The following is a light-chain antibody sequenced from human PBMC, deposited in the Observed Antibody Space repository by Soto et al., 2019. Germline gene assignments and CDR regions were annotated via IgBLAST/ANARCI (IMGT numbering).Light chain of an antibody. Sequence: QSVLTQPSSVSEAPRQRVTISCSGNSSNIGNNAVNWYQQVPGKAPKLLIYYDDLLPSGVSDRFSGSKSGTSASLAISGLQSEDEADYYCQSYDNRLRAVFGSGTKVTVL. V-gene: IGLV1-36*01. CDR2: YDD. CDR3: QSYDNRLRAV. CDR1: SSNIGNNA. J-gene: IGLJ1*01.